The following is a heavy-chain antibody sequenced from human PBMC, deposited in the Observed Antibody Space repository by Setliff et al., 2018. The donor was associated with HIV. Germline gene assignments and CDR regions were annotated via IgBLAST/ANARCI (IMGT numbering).Heavy chain of an antibody. J-gene: IGHJ6*02. Sequence: SVKVSCKASRSTFNSHTISWVRQAPGQGLEWMGGIIPISGTANYAQKFQGRVTITADKSTSTAYMELSSLRSEDTAVYYCATIVGVAAAKNYGMDVWGQGTTVTVSS. D-gene: IGHD6-13*01. CDR1: RSTFNSHT. CDR3: ATIVGVAAAKNYGMDV. V-gene: IGHV1-69*06. CDR2: IIPISGTA.